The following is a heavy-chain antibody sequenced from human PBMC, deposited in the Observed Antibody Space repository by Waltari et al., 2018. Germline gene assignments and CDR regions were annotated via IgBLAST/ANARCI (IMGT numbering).Heavy chain of an antibody. Sequence: EVRLEESGGGLVQSGGSLRLSCAASGFAFSSSWMHWVRQAPGKGLVWVSRIDDDGSGTTYEDSVMGRFTISRDNAKNTVYLEMNSLRAEDTAVYYCSRSPAGYSRSDYWGQGTLVTVSS. CDR1: GFAFSSSW. D-gene: IGHD5-18*01. CDR3: SRSPAGYSRSDY. V-gene: IGHV3-74*01. CDR2: IDDDGSGT. J-gene: IGHJ4*02.